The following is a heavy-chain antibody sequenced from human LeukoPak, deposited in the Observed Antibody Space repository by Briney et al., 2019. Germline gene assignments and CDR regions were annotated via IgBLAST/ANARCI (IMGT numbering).Heavy chain of an antibody. V-gene: IGHV6-1*01. CDR2: TYYRSKWYN. CDR1: GDIVSSNSAA. J-gene: IGHJ4*02. Sequence: SQTLSLTCALSGDIVSSNSAAWDWIRQSRSRGLEWLGRTYYRSKWYNYYAVSVKSRITINPDTSKNQFSLQLNSVTPEDTAVYYCARDSVAGTGYFDYWGQGTLVTVSS. CDR3: ARDSVAGTGYFDY. D-gene: IGHD6-19*01.